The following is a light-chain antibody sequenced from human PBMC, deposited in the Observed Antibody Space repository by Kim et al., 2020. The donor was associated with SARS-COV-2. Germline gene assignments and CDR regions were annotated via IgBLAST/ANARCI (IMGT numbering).Light chain of an antibody. CDR1: QSVSSNY. Sequence: PGERATVSCRASQSVSSNYLAWYQQKPGQAPRLLIYAASSRASGIPDRFSGSGSGTDFTLTISRLEPEDFAVYYCQQYGSSPYTFGQGTKLE. CDR3: QQYGSSPYT. J-gene: IGKJ2*01. V-gene: IGKV3-20*01. CDR2: AAS.